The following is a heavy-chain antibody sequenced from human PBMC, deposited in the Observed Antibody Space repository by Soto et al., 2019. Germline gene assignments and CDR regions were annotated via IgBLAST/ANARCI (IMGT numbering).Heavy chain of an antibody. CDR2: IKSKSDGGTR. CDR1: GFTFSNAW. D-gene: IGHD1-1*01. Sequence: EVQLVESGGGLVKPGGSLRLSCAASGFTFSNAWMSWVRQAPGKGLEWVARIKSKSDGGTRDFAARVKGRFTISRDDSKNTLSLQMNSLKTEDTAMYYCTAGLGRSYHDYWGQGTLVTVSS. CDR3: TAGLGRSYHDY. V-gene: IGHV3-15*01. J-gene: IGHJ4*02.